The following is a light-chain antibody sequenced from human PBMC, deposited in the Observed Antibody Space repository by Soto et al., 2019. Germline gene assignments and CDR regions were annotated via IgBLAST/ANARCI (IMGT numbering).Light chain of an antibody. CDR3: QQYGSSPPT. V-gene: IGKV3-20*01. J-gene: IGKJ4*01. CDR1: QSVNKNF. Sequence: EIVLTQSPGTLSLSPGERATLSCRASQSVNKNFIAWYQQKPGQAPRLLINGASSRATGIPDRFSGGGSGTDFSLTIDRLEPEDFAVYFCQQYGSSPPTLGGGTKVASK. CDR2: GAS.